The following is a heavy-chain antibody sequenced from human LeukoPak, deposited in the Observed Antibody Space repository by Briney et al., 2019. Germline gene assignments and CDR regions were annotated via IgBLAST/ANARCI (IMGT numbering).Heavy chain of an antibody. J-gene: IGHJ4*02. Sequence: GGSLRLSCAASGFTFSSYAMSWVRQAPGKGLEWVSAIRGSGGSTYYADSVKGRFTISRDNSKNTLYLQMNSLRAEDTAVYYCAKPVTYYDILTGYSYYFDYWGQGTLVTVSS. CDR2: IRGSGGST. CDR1: GFTFSSYA. V-gene: IGHV3-23*01. D-gene: IGHD3-9*01. CDR3: AKPVTYYDILTGYSYYFDY.